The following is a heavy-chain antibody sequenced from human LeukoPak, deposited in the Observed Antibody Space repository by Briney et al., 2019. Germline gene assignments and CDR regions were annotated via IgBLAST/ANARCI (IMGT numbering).Heavy chain of an antibody. V-gene: IGHV4-38-2*01. CDR1: GYSISSGYY. J-gene: IGHJ4*02. Sequence: SETLSLTCAVSGYSISSGYYWGWIRQPPGKGLEWIGSIYHSGSTYYNPSLKSRVTISVDTSKNQFSLKLSSVTAADTAVYYCARAGLSMFRGVIIDYWGQGTLVTVSS. CDR2: IYHSGST. CDR3: ARAGLSMFRGVIIDY. D-gene: IGHD3-10*01.